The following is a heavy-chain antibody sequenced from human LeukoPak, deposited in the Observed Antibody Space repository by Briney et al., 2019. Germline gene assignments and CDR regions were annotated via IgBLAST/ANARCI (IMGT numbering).Heavy chain of an antibody. CDR3: AREDYGDGLYDY. Sequence: SETLPLTCTVSGGSISSYYWSWIRQPPGKGLEWIGYIYYSGSTNYNPSLKSRVTISVDTSKNQFSLKLSSVTAADTAVYYCAREDYGDGLYDYWGQGTLVTVSS. V-gene: IGHV4-59*01. D-gene: IGHD4-17*01. J-gene: IGHJ4*02. CDR2: IYYSGST. CDR1: GGSISSYY.